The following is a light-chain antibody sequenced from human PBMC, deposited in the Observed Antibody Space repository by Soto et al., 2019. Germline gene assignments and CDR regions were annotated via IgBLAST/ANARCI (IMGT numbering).Light chain of an antibody. J-gene: IGKJ5*01. V-gene: IGKV3-11*01. CDR2: YGS. CDR1: QSVSSY. Sequence: EIVLTQSPATLSLSPGERATLSCRASQSVSSYLASYQQKPGQAPRLLIYYGSNRPTGIPARFSGSGSGTDFTLTISSLEPEDFTVYFCQQRSNWPSVGQGTRLEIK. CDR3: QQRSNWPS.